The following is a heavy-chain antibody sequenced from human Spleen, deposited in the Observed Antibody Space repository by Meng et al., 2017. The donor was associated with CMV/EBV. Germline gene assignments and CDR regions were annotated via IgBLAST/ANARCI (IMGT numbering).Heavy chain of an antibody. CDR2: ISSSSSYI. J-gene: IGHJ4*02. Sequence: EVQLVESGGGLVKPGGSVRLSWSAAGCTFSSYSMNWVRQAPGKGLEWVSSISSSSSYIYYADSVTGRFTISRDNAKNSLYLQMNSLRAEDTAVYYCAMGLAPGIAVAGTGPLFDYWGQGPLVTVYS. CDR1: GCTFSSYS. CDR3: AMGLAPGIAVAGTGPLFDY. V-gene: IGHV3-21*01. D-gene: IGHD6-19*01.